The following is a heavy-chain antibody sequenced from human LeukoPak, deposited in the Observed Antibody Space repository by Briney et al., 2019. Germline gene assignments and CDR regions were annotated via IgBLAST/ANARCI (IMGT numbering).Heavy chain of an antibody. CDR1: GGSISSSSYY. D-gene: IGHD1-14*01. CDR2: INHSGST. J-gene: IGHJ3*02. V-gene: IGHV4-39*07. CDR3: ARDTGGAFDI. Sequence: SETLSLTCTVSGGSISSSSYYWGWIRQPPGKGLEWIGEINHSGSTNYNPSLKSRVTISVDTSNNQVSLKLSSVTAADTALFYCARDTGGAFDIWGQGTMVTVSS.